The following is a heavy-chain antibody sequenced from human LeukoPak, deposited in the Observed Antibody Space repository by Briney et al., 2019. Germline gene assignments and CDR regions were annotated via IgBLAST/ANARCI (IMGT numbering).Heavy chain of an antibody. CDR3: AKDRGSGSSHDYYYYYGMDV. CDR1: GFTFDDYA. J-gene: IGHJ6*02. CDR2: ISWNSGSI. V-gene: IGHV3-9*01. D-gene: IGHD3-10*01. Sequence: GRSLRLSCAASGFTFDDYAMHWVRHAPGKGLEWVSGISWNSGSIGYADSVKGRFTISRDNAKNSLYLQMNSLRAEDTALYYCAKDRGSGSSHDYYYYYGMDVWGQGITVTVSS.